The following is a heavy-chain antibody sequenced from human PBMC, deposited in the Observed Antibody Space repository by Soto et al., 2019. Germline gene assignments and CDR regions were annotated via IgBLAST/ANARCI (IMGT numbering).Heavy chain of an antibody. J-gene: IGHJ4*02. Sequence: QVQLVESGGGLVKPGGSLRLSCAASGFTFSDYYMSWIRQAPGKGLEWVSYISSSSSYTNYADSVKGRFTISRDNAKNSLYLQMNSLRAEDTAVYYCARDLVDSSSWQFDYWGQGTLVTVSS. CDR3: ARDLVDSSSWQFDY. D-gene: IGHD6-13*01. V-gene: IGHV3-11*05. CDR1: GFTFSDYY. CDR2: ISSSSSYT.